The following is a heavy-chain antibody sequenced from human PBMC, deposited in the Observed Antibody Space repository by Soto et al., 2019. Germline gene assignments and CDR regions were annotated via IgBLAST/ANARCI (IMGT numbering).Heavy chain of an antibody. CDR2: ISGSGGST. D-gene: IGHD2-2*01. Sequence: EVQLLESGGSLVQPGGSLRVSCAASGFTFSSYAMIWVRQAPGKGLEWVSAISGSGGSTYYADSVKGRFTISRDNSKNTLYLEMNSLRAEDTAVYYCATVVPAALIDYWGQGTLVTVSS. CDR1: GFTFSSYA. V-gene: IGHV3-23*01. J-gene: IGHJ4*02. CDR3: ATVVPAALIDY.